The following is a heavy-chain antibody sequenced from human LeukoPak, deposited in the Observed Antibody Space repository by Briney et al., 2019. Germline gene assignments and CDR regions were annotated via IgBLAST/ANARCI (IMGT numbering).Heavy chain of an antibody. J-gene: IGHJ4*02. CDR1: GFTFSSYA. CDR3: AREEVKSFDN. Sequence: SGGSLRLSCAASGFTFSSYAMHWVRQAPGKGLEWVSSISSSSSYIYYADSVKGRFTISRDNAKNSLYLQMNNLRVEDTAVYYCAREEVKSFDNWGQGTLVTVSS. V-gene: IGHV3-21*04. CDR2: ISSSSSYI.